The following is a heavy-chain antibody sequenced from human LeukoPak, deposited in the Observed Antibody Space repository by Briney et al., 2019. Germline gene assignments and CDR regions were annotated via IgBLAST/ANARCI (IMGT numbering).Heavy chain of an antibody. CDR2: ISVYNGNT. CDR1: GYTFTSYG. V-gene: IGHV1-18*01. Sequence: GASVKVSCKASGYTFTSYGISWVRQAPGQGLEWMGWISVYNGNTNYAQKLQGRVIMTTDTSTSTAYMELRSLRSDDTAVYYCARVPGWELLEGSGDYWGQGTLVTVSS. D-gene: IGHD1-26*01. CDR3: ARVPGWELLEGSGDY. J-gene: IGHJ4*02.